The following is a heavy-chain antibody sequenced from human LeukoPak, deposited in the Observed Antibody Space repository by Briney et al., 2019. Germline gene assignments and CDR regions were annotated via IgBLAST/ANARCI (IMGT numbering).Heavy chain of an antibody. Sequence: SVKVSCKSSGGTFSSYAISWVRQAPGQGLDWMAGIIPSFGTANYAQKFQGRVTITMDESTSTSYMELSSLRSEDTAVYYCAVALRFLEWLGGCDPWGQGTLVTVSS. CDR3: AVALRFLEWLGGCDP. CDR1: GGTFSSYA. J-gene: IGHJ5*02. CDR2: IIPSFGTA. V-gene: IGHV1-69*05. D-gene: IGHD3-3*01.